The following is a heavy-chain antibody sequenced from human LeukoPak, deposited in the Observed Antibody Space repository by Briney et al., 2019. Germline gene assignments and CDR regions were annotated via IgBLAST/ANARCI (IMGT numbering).Heavy chain of an antibody. D-gene: IGHD3-10*01. Sequence: GGSLRLSCAASGFTFSSYSMNWVRQAPGKGLEWVSYISSASNTIYYADSVKGRFTISRDNARNSLYLQMNSLRAEDTAMYYCARDGWFGDYNWFDPWGQGTLVTVSS. V-gene: IGHV3-48*01. CDR2: ISSASNTI. J-gene: IGHJ5*02. CDR1: GFTFSSYS. CDR3: ARDGWFGDYNWFDP.